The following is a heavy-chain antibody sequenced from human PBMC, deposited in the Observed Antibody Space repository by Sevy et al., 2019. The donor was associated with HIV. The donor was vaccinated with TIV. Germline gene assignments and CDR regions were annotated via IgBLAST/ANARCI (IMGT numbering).Heavy chain of an antibody. J-gene: IGHJ4*02. D-gene: IGHD3-22*01. Sequence: GGSLRLSCAASGFTFDDYAMHRVRQAPGKGLEWVSLISWDGGSTYYADSVKGRFTISRDNSKNSLYLQMNSLRAEDTALYYCAIGDSSGYYGPFDYWGQGTLVTVSS. V-gene: IGHV3-43D*04. CDR1: GFTFDDYA. CDR3: AIGDSSGYYGPFDY. CDR2: ISWDGGST.